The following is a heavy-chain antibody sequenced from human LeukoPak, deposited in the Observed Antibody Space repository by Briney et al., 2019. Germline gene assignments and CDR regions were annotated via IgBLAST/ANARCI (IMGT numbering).Heavy chain of an antibody. CDR2: INPAGSDT. CDR1: GFRFSDYW. V-gene: IGHV3-7*01. J-gene: IGHJ4*02. D-gene: IGHD2-2*01. CDR3: VRWGVTAGMQD. Sequence: GGSLRLSCEGSGFRFSDYWMGWVRQAPGKGLEWVANINPAGSDTYYVGSVKGRFTISRDNAKKSTFLQMNSLRVEETAFYHCVRWGVTAGMQDWGQGTLVTVSS.